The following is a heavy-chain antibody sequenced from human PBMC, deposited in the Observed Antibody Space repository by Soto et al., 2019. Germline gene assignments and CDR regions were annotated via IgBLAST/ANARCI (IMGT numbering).Heavy chain of an antibody. CDR1: GFTFSSYS. Sequence: PGGSLRLPCAASGFTFSSYSMNWVRQAPGKGLEWVSSISSSSSYIYYADTEKGRITISRDNAKNSLYLQMNSLRAEDSAVYYCARGDWNYLHYYWGQGTLVTVSS. V-gene: IGHV3-21*01. CDR3: ARGDWNYLHYY. J-gene: IGHJ4*02. CDR2: ISSSSSYI. D-gene: IGHD1-7*01.